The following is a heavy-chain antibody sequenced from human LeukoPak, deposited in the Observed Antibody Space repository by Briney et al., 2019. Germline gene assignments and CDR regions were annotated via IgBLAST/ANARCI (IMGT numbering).Heavy chain of an antibody. CDR3: ARSITMIRGVHDAFDF. CDR1: GGSISSYY. CDR2: IYTSGST. J-gene: IGHJ3*01. V-gene: IGHV4-4*07. Sequence: WETLSLTGTVSGGSISSYYWSWIRQPAGKGLEWIGRIYTSGSTNYNPSLKSRVTMSVDTSKNQFSLELSSVTAADTAVYYCARSITMIRGVHDAFDFWGQGTMVTVSS. D-gene: IGHD3-10*01.